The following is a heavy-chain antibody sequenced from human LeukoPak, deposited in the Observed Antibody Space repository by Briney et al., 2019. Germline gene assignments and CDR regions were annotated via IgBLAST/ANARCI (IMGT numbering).Heavy chain of an antibody. D-gene: IGHD3-10*01. CDR3: ARGWFGNVGDY. Sequence: GGSLRLSCAASGFTFSSYNMNWVRQAPGKGLEWVSSISSSSSFIYYADSVKGRFTISRDNAKNSLYLQMNSLRAEDTAVYYCARGWFGNVGDYWGQGTLVTVSS. CDR2: ISSSSSFI. V-gene: IGHV3-21*01. J-gene: IGHJ4*02. CDR1: GFTFSSYN.